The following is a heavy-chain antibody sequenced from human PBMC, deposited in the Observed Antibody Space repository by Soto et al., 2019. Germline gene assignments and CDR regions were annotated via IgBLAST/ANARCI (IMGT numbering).Heavy chain of an antibody. Sequence: GGSPRLFCAASGFTFSSYDMHWVRQAKGKGLEWVSAIGTAGDTYYPGSVKGRFTISRENAKNSLYLQMNSLRAGDTAVYYCARVQQLVGAFDIWGQGTMVTVSS. CDR1: GFTFSSYD. CDR3: ARVQQLVGAFDI. J-gene: IGHJ3*02. V-gene: IGHV3-13*01. CDR2: IGTAGDT. D-gene: IGHD6-13*01.